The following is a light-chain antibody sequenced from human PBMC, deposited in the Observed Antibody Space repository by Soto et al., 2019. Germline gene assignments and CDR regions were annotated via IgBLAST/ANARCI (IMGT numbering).Light chain of an antibody. V-gene: IGKV1-5*01. CDR2: DAS. J-gene: IGKJ1*01. CDR1: QSISSW. CDR3: QQYNSYSWT. Sequence: DIQMTQSHSTLSASVGDRVTITCRASQSISSWLAWYQQKPGKAPKLLIYDASSLESGVPSRFSGSGSGTEFTLTISSLQPDDFATYYCQQYNSYSWTFDQGTKV.